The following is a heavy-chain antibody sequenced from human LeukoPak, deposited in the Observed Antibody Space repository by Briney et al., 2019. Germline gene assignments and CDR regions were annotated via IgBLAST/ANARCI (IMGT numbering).Heavy chain of an antibody. CDR1: GYTFTGYY. Sequence: ASVKVSCKASGYTFTGYYMHWVRQAPGQGFEWMGIINPGGGTTTYAQKLQGRVTMTRDTSTSTVYMELSSLRSEDTAVYYCARGGFTTMVRGVIITLDAFDIWGQGTMVTVSS. V-gene: IGHV1-46*01. CDR2: INPGGGTT. CDR3: ARGGFTTMVRGVIITLDAFDI. D-gene: IGHD3-10*01. J-gene: IGHJ3*02.